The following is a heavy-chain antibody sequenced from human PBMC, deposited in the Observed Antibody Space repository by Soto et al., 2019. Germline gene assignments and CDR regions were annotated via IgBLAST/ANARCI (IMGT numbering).Heavy chain of an antibody. D-gene: IGHD3-22*01. J-gene: IGHJ4*02. CDR1: GFTFSNYA. V-gene: IGHV3-9*01. CDR3: AKDSRYYYDSTGYQRGYFDY. Sequence: GGSLRLSCAASGFTFSNYAMHWVRQAPGKGLEWVSGISWNSRSIGYVDSVKGRFTISRDNARNSLYLQMNSLRAEDTAFYYCAKDSRYYYDSTGYQRGYFDYWGQGALVTFSS. CDR2: ISWNSRSI.